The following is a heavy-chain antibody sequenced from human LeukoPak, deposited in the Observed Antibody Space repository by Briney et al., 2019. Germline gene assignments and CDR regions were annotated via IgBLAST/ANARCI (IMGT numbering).Heavy chain of an antibody. V-gene: IGHV3-21*01. CDR1: GFTFSSYS. D-gene: IGHD3-10*01. CDR3: ARWVPYGSGGDY. J-gene: IGHJ4*02. CDR2: ISSSSSYI. Sequence: GGSLRLSCAASGFTFSSYSMNWVRQAPGKGLGGVSSISSSSSYIYYADSVKGRFTISRDNAKNSLYLQMNSLRAEDTAVYYCARWVPYGSGGDYWGQGTLVTVSS.